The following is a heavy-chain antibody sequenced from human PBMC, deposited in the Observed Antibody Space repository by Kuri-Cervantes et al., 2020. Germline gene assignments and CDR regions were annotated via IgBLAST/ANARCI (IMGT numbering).Heavy chain of an antibody. Sequence: LSLTGAASGFTFSSYEMNWVRRDPGKGLEWVAKIKQDGSEKYYVVSVKGRFTISRDNAKNSLYLQMNSLRAEDTAVYYCARGEGDGGYLKDAFDIWGQGTTVTVSS. CDR1: GFTFSSYE. D-gene: IGHD5-18*01. V-gene: IGHV3-7*01. CDR2: IKQDGSEK. CDR3: ARGEGDGGYLKDAFDI. J-gene: IGHJ3*02.